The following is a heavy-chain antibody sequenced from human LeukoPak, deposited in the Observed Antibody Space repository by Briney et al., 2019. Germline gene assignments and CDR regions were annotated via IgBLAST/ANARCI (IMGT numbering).Heavy chain of an antibody. CDR2: ISSSSSSTI. J-gene: IGHJ4*02. D-gene: IGHD6-19*01. Sequence: GGSLRLSCAASGFTFSSYSMKWVRQAPGKGLEWVSYISSSSSSTIYYADSVKGRFTISRDNAENSLYLQMNSLRVEDTALCYCARDRAIAVDVGVDYWGQGTLVTVSS. V-gene: IGHV3-48*04. CDR1: GFTFSSYS. CDR3: ARDRAIAVDVGVDY.